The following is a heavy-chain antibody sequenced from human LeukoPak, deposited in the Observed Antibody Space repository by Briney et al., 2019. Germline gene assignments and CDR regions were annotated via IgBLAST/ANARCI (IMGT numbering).Heavy chain of an antibody. J-gene: IGHJ4*02. Sequence: PGGSLRLSCAASGFTFSSYAMSWVRQAPGKGREWVSAISGSGGGTYYADSVKGRFTISRDNSKNTLYLQMNSLRAEDTAVDYCAKDPQYYYDSSAYSFDYWGQGTLVTVSS. CDR3: AKDPQYYYDSSAYSFDY. CDR1: GFTFSSYA. CDR2: ISGSGGGT. V-gene: IGHV3-23*01. D-gene: IGHD3-22*01.